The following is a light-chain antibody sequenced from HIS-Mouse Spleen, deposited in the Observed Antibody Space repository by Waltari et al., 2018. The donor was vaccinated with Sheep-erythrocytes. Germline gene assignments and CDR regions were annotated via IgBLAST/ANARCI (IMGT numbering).Light chain of an antibody. CDR2: AAS. CDR3: QQLNSYPPRVT. CDR1: QGISSY. Sequence: DIQLTQSPSFLSASVGDRVTIPCRASQGISSYLAWYQQKPGKAPKPLIYAASTLQSGVPSRFSGSGSGTEFTLTISSLQPEDFATYYCQQLNSYPPRVTFGGGTKVEIK. J-gene: IGKJ4*01. V-gene: IGKV1-9*01.